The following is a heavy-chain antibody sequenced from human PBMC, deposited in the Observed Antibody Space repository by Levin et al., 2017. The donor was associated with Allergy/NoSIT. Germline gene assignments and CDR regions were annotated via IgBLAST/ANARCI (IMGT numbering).Heavy chain of an antibody. Sequence: GGSLRLSCAASGFTVSRTYMSWVRQAPGKGLEWVSIIYSGGGTYYADSVKGTFTISRDNSKNTLYLQMNNLRAEDTAVYYCATEGGSCTTTSCYGATFEIWGQGTVVTVSS. CDR3: ATEGGSCTTTSCYGATFEI. CDR1: GFTVSRTY. CDR2: IYSGGGT. D-gene: IGHD2-2*03. V-gene: IGHV3-66*01. J-gene: IGHJ3*02.